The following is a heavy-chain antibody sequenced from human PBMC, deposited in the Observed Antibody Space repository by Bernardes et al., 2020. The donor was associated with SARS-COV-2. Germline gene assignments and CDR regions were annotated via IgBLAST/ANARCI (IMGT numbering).Heavy chain of an antibody. V-gene: IGHV4-59*03. CDR1: GVSISNYY. D-gene: IGHD1-26*01. CDR2: VFYTGST. J-gene: IGHJ4*02. CDR3: TGSQWELIPLL. Sequence: SETLSLTCTVSGVSISNYYWSYIRQPPGKGLEWIGYVFYTGSTKYNPSLKSRVTISMDTARNQFPLKLTSVTAADTARYFCTGSQWELIPLLWGQGTLVSVSS.